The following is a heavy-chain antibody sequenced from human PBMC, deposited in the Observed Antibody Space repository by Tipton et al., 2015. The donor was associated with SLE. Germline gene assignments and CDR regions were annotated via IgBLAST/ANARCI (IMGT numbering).Heavy chain of an antibody. Sequence: TLSLTCTVSGYFISSGFFWGWIRQSPEKGLEWLATMYHSGETYYNPSLSSRLTISVDTSNNQFSLELSSVTAADSAIYYRARQYTTVTGYDYWGQGTQVAVSS. V-gene: IGHV4-38-2*02. CDR2: MYHSGET. J-gene: IGHJ4*02. CDR1: GYFISSGFF. D-gene: IGHD4-17*01. CDR3: ARQYTTVTGYDY.